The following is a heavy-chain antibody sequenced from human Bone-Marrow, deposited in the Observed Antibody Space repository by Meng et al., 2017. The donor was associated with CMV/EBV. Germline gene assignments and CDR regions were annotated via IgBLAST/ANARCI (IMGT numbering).Heavy chain of an antibody. Sequence: ASVKVSCKASGYTFTSYGISWVRQAPGLGLEWMGWISAYNGNTNYAQKLQGRVTMTTDTSTSTAYMELRSLRSDDTAVYYCARERSTSRTRPAYYYYYYGMDVWGQGTTVAVSS. CDR1: GYTFTSYG. J-gene: IGHJ6*02. V-gene: IGHV1-18*01. CDR3: ARERSTSRTRPAYYYYYYGMDV. D-gene: IGHD2-2*01. CDR2: ISAYNGNT.